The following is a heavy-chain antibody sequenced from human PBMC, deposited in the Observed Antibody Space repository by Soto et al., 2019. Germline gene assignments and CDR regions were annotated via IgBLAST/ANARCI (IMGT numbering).Heavy chain of an antibody. J-gene: IGHJ6*02. D-gene: IGHD3-10*01. CDR3: ARGSPSITMVRGVKYYYYGMDV. CDR1: GGSISSHY. V-gene: IGHV4-59*11. Sequence: SETLSLTCTVSGGSISSHYWSWIRQSPGKGMEWIGNIDYSGSTNYNPSLKSRVTISVDTSKNQFSLKLSSVTAADTAVYYCARGSPSITMVRGVKYYYYGMDVWGQGTTVTVSS. CDR2: IDYSGST.